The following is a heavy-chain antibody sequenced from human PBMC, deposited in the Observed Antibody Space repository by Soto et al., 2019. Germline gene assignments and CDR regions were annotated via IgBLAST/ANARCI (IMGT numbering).Heavy chain of an antibody. D-gene: IGHD1-26*01. V-gene: IGHV3-30-3*01. Sequence: HPGGSLRLSCAASGFTFSSYAMHWVRQAPGKGLEWVAVISYDGSNKYYADSVKGRFTISRDNSKNTLYLQMNSLRAEDTAVYYCARDREWELLFLDYWGQGTLVTVSS. J-gene: IGHJ4*02. CDR3: ARDREWELLFLDY. CDR1: GFTFSSYA. CDR2: ISYDGSNK.